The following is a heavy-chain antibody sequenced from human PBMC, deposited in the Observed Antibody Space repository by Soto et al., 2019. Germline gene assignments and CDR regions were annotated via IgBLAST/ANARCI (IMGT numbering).Heavy chain of an antibody. J-gene: IGHJ3*01. CDR2: ITTSSRII. V-gene: IGHV3-48*04. CDR3: ARDLPLSPAFDL. CDR1: GFTFSSYN. Sequence: EAQLVESGGGLVRPGGSLTISCAASGFTFSSYNMNWVRQTPGKGLEWVAFITTSSRIIHYADSVKGRFTISRDSGKKYLYLQMNSLRVEDTAVYYCARDLPLSPAFDLWGQGTMVTVSS.